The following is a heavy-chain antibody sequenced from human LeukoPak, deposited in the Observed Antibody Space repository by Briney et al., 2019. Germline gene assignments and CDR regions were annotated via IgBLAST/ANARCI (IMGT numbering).Heavy chain of an antibody. CDR2: FDPEDGET. J-gene: IGHJ6*03. D-gene: IGHD2-21*02. CDR1: GYTLTELS. Sequence: EASVKVSCKVSGYTLTELSMRWVRQAPGKGLEWMGGFDPEDGETIYAQKFQGRVTMTEDTFTDTAYMELSSLRSEDTAVYYCATNQLAYCGGDCHRRDYYSYMDVWGKGTTVTVSS. V-gene: IGHV1-24*01. CDR3: ATNQLAYCGGDCHRRDYYSYMDV.